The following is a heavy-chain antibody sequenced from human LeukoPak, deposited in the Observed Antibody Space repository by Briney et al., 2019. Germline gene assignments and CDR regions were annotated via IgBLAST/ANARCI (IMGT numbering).Heavy chain of an antibody. CDR2: IYYSGST. CDR3: ARVRAGRYFDWLLSINYYYYGMDV. D-gene: IGHD3-9*01. CDR1: GGSISSYY. Sequence: PSGTLSLTCTVSGGSISSYYWSWIRQPPGKGLEWIGYIYYSGSTNYNPSLKSRVTISVDTSKNQFSLKLSSVTAADTAVYYCARVRAGRYFDWLLSINYYYYGMDVWGQGTTVTVSS. J-gene: IGHJ6*02. V-gene: IGHV4-59*01.